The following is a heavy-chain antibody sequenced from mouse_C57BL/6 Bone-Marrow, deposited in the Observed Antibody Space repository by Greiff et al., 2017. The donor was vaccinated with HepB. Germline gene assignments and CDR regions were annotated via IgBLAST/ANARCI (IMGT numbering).Heavy chain of an antibody. CDR2: ISDGGSYT. V-gene: IGHV5-4*03. D-gene: IGHD2-1*01. CDR1: GFTFSSYA. J-gene: IGHJ3*01. Sequence: EVKLVESGGGLVKPGGSLKLSCAASGFTFSSYAMSWVRQTPEKRLEWVATISDGGSYTYYPDNVKGRFTISRDNAKNNLYLQMSHLKSEDTAMYYCASYYGNYEAYWGQGTLVTVSA. CDR3: ASYYGNYEAY.